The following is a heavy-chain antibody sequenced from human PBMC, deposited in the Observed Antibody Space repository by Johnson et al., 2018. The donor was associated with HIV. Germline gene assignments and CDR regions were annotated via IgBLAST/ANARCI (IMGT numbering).Heavy chain of an antibody. V-gene: IGHV3-30*02. CDR1: GFTFSNYG. J-gene: IGHJ3*01. CDR2: IRYDGSNK. Sequence: QVQLVESGGGVVQPGGSLRLSCVASGFTFSNYGMHWVRQAPGKGLEWVAFIRYDGSNKYYADSVKGQFTISRDNSKNTLYLQMKSLRGEDTAMYFCAGNWGAVGDAFDVWGQGTMVTVSS. CDR3: AGNWGAVGDAFDV. D-gene: IGHD7-27*01.